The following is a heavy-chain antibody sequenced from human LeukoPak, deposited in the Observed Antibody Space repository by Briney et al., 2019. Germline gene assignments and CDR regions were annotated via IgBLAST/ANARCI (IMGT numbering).Heavy chain of an antibody. V-gene: IGHV4-39*07. D-gene: IGHD3-10*01. CDR1: GASISSGSNY. J-gene: IGHJ4*02. CDR3: ARGRDMVRGVITQFDY. Sequence: SETLSLTCSVSGASISSGSNYWGWIRQPPGKTLEWIGSIYSSGSTYYNPSLKSRVIIIIDTSKNQFSLKLSSVTAADTAVYYCARGRDMVRGVITQFDYWGQGTLVTVSS. CDR2: IYSSGST.